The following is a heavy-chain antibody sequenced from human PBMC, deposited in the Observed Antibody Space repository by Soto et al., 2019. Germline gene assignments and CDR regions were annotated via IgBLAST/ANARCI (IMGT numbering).Heavy chain of an antibody. J-gene: IGHJ3*02. D-gene: IGHD3-16*01. CDR1: GFTFRIYS. CDR3: ARDATFGTKGGSFDI. Sequence: PGGSLRLSCAASGFTFRIYSMHWVRQSPGKGLEWVAVMWYDGTNKYYGESVKGRFTISRDNSENTLYLQMNSLRVEDTAVYYCARDATFGTKGGSFDIWGHGTLVTVPS. CDR2: MWYDGTNK. V-gene: IGHV3-33*01.